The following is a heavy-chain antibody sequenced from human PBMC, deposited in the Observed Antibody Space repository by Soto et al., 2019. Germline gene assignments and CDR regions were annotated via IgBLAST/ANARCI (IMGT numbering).Heavy chain of an antibody. CDR2: MSSDVTNE. Sequence: PWVSLRLSCAASRFTFSAYATNWDRLSPGKGLQRVALMSSDVTNEHYADSGSGRVTVSRDNSRNTLSLQMNNLRTDNTAVYLLARCGYISGCDCYFEIWGLGTLVTVAS. J-gene: IGHJ4*02. V-gene: IGHV3-30*17. CDR3: ARCGYISGCDCYFEI. D-gene: IGHD6-19*01. CDR1: RFTFSAYA.